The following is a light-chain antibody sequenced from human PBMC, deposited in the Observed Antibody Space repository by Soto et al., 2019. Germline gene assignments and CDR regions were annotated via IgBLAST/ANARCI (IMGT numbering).Light chain of an antibody. CDR1: QSVSSK. CDR3: QQYNSRLWT. Sequence: EIMMTQAPATLCVSPWGGATLSCRASQSVSSKLAWYQQKPGQAPRLLIYGASTRATGIPARFSGSGSGTEFTLIISSLQSEDSAVFFRQQYNSRLWTFGQGTKVDIK. V-gene: IGKV3-15*01. J-gene: IGKJ1*01. CDR2: GAS.